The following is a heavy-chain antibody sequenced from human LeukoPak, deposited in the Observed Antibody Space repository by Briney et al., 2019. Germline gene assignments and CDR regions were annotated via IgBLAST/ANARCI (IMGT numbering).Heavy chain of an antibody. D-gene: IGHD3-3*01. CDR2: IYPGDSDT. J-gene: IGHJ3*02. CDR3: ARQGITIFGVANDAFDI. Sequence: GESLKISCKGSGYSFTSYWIGWVRQMPGNGLEWMGIIYPGDSDTRYSPSFQGQVTISADKSISTAYLQWSSLKASDTAMYCCARQGITIFGVANDAFDIWGQGTMVTVSS. CDR1: GYSFTSYW. V-gene: IGHV5-51*01.